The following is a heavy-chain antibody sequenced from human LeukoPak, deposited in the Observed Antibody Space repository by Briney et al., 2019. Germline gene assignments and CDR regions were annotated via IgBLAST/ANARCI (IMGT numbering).Heavy chain of an antibody. CDR2: INHSGST. V-gene: IGHV4-34*01. CDR1: GGSFSGYY. D-gene: IGHD7-27*01. J-gene: IGHJ4*02. CDR3: ASPNWGEDYYFDY. Sequence: PSETLSLTCAVYGGSFSGYYWSWIRQPPGKGLEWIGEINHSGSTNYNPSLKSRVTISVDTSKNQFSLKLSSVTAADTAVYYCASPNWGEDYYFDYWGQGTLVTVSS.